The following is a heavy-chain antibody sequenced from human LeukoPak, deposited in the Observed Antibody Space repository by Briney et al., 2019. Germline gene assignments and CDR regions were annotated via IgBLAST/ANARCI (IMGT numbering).Heavy chain of an antibody. J-gene: IGHJ4*02. CDR1: GGSISRGGYY. D-gene: IGHD7-27*01. CDR3: ARGPSSLLGNY. CDR2: IYYSGST. Sequence: SQTLSLTCTVSGGSISRGGYYWSWIRQHPGKGLEWIGYIYYSGSTYYNPSLKSRVTISVDTFKNQFSLKLSSVTAADTAVYYCARGPSSLLGNYWGQGTLVTVSS. V-gene: IGHV4-31*03.